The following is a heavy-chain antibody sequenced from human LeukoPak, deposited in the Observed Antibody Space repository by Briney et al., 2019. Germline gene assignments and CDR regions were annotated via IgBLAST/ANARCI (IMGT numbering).Heavy chain of an antibody. CDR1: GFTFADYT. D-gene: IGHD3-10*01. Sequence: GGSLRLSCAASGFTFADYTMHWVRQAPGKCMEWVSFIIWDGGSTYYADSVKGRFTISRDNSKNSLYLQMNSLRTEDTALYYCAKSMVSGSSHWYFDLWGRGTLVTVSS. CDR3: AKSMVSGSSHWYFDL. V-gene: IGHV3-43*01. CDR2: IIWDGGST. J-gene: IGHJ2*01.